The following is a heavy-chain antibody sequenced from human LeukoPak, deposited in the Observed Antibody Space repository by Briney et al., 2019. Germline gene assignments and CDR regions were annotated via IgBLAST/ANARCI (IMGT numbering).Heavy chain of an antibody. CDR3: VRGTGY. Sequence: GGSLRLSCSVSGFTFSTYVMHWVRQAPGKGLEYVSAIRSNGDNTYYADSVKGRFTISRDNSKSTLYLQMSSLRADDTAVYYCVRGTGYWGQGTLVTVSS. V-gene: IGHV3-64D*06. CDR1: GFTFSTYV. J-gene: IGHJ4*02. CDR2: IRSNGDNT.